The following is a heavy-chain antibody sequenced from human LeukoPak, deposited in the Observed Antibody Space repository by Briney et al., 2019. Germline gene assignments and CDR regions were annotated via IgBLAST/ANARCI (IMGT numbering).Heavy chain of an antibody. CDR1: GFTFGSYW. CDR3: ARVDYDFWSGHVYYYYMDV. V-gene: IGHV3-7*01. J-gene: IGHJ6*03. CDR2: IKQDGSEK. Sequence: GGSLRLSCTASGFTFGSYWMSWVRQAPGKGLEWVANIKQDGSEKYYVDSVRGRFTISGDNAKNSLYLQMNSLRAEDTAVYYCARVDYDFWSGHVYYYYMDVWGKGTTVTVSS. D-gene: IGHD3-3*01.